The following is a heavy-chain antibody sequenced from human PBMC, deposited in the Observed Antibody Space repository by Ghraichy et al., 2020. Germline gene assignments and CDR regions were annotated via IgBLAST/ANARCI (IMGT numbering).Heavy chain of an antibody. J-gene: IGHJ6*02. CDR2: IWYDGSNK. CDR3: ARDHQVAYYYDSRYYYYYYGMDV. Sequence: GGSLRLSCAASGFTFSSYGMHWVRQAPGKGLEWVAVIWYDGSNKYYADSVKGRFTISRDNSKNTLYLQMNSLRAEDTAVYYCARDHQVAYYYDSRYYYYYYGMDVWGQGTTVTVSS. D-gene: IGHD3-22*01. V-gene: IGHV3-33*01. CDR1: GFTFSSYG.